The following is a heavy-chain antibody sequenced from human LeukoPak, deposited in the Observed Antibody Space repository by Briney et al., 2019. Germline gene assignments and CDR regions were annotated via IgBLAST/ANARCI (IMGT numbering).Heavy chain of an antibody. CDR2: VSGSDGIT. V-gene: IGHV3-23*01. D-gene: IGHD4-11*01. Sequence: PGGSLRLSCAASGSTFSSYAMSWVRQTPGKGLEWVSVVSGSDGITHYADYVQGRFTISRVNSKNTLYLQMNSLRAEDTAVYYCAKGAYSNYGGWFDPWGQGTLVTVSS. CDR3: AKGAYSNYGGWFDP. J-gene: IGHJ5*02. CDR1: GSTFSSYA.